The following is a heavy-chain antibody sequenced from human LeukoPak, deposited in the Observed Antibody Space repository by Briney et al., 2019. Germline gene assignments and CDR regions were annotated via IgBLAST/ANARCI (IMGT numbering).Heavy chain of an antibody. CDR1: GGSISSSSYY. V-gene: IGHV4-39*01. CDR3: ARLGIAAAAYYFDY. Sequence: SETLSLTCTVSGGSISSSSYYWGWIRQPPGKGLKWIGSIYYSGSTYYNPSLKSRVTISVDTSRNQFSLKLSSVTAADTAVYYCARLGIAAAAYYFDYWGQGTLVTVSS. CDR2: IYYSGST. J-gene: IGHJ4*02. D-gene: IGHD6-13*01.